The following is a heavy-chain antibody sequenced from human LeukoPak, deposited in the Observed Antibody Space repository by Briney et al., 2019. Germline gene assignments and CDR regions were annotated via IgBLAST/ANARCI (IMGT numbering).Heavy chain of an antibody. CDR3: ARGLGTMVRGDPFDY. J-gene: IGHJ4*02. D-gene: IGHD3-10*01. CDR2: ISAYNGNT. CDR1: GYTFTSYG. Sequence: ASVKVSCKASGYTFTSYGISWVRQAPGQGLEWMGWISAYNGNTNYAQKLQGRVTMTTDTSTSTAYMVLRSLRSDDTAVYYCARGLGTMVRGDPFDYWGQGTLVTVSS. V-gene: IGHV1-18*01.